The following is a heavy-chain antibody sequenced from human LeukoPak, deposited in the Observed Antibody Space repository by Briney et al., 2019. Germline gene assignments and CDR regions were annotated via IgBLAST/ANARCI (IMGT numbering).Heavy chain of an antibody. V-gene: IGHV4-39*01. CDR2: IYYSGST. CDR3: ARVITIFGVVILMYFDY. J-gene: IGHJ4*02. Sequence: SETLSLTCTVSGGSISSSSYYWGWIRQPPGKGLERIRSIYYSGSTYYNPSFKSRVTISVDTSKNQFSLKLSSVTAADTAVYYCARVITIFGVVILMYFDYWGQGTLVTVSS. D-gene: IGHD3-3*01. CDR1: GGSISSSSYY.